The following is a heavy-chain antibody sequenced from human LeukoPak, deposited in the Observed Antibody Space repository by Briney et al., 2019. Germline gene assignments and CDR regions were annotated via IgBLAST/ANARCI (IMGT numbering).Heavy chain of an antibody. V-gene: IGHV3-15*01. CDR1: GFTFSNAW. CDR3: ARDPYSGRYGDYYYYMDV. J-gene: IGHJ6*03. CDR2: IKSKTDGGTT. Sequence: GGSLRLSCAASGFTFSNAWMSWVRQAPGKGLEWVGRIKSKTDGGTTDYAAPVKGRFTISRDNAKNSLYLQMNSLRAEDTAVYYCARDPYSGRYGDYYYYMDVWGKGTTVTISS. D-gene: IGHD1-26*01.